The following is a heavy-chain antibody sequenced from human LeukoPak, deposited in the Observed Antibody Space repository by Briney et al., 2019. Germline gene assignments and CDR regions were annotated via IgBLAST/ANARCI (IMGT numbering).Heavy chain of an antibody. CDR3: AREQGLYYDSSGYGDY. Sequence: GGSLRLSCAASGFTFSSYWMSRVRQAPGKGLEWVANIKQDGSEKYYVDSVKGRFTISRDNAKNSLYLQMNSLRAEDTAVYYCAREQGLYYDSSGYGDYWGQGTLVTVSS. J-gene: IGHJ4*02. CDR1: GFTFSSYW. D-gene: IGHD3-22*01. V-gene: IGHV3-7*01. CDR2: IKQDGSEK.